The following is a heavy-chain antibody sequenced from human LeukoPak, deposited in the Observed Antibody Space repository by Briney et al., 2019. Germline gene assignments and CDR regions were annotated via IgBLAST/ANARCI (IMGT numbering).Heavy chain of an antibody. D-gene: IGHD3-22*01. Sequence: ASVKVPCKVSGYTLTELSMHWVRQAPGKGLEWMGGFDPEDGETIYAQKFQGRVTMTEDTSTDTAYMELSSLRSEDTAVYYCATRRQYYYDSSGYYYYFDYWGQGTLVTVSS. V-gene: IGHV1-24*01. J-gene: IGHJ4*02. CDR1: GYTLTELS. CDR2: FDPEDGET. CDR3: ATRRQYYYDSSGYYYYFDY.